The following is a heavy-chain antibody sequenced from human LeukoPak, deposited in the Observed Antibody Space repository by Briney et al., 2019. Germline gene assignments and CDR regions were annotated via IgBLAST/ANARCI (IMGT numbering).Heavy chain of an antibody. J-gene: IGHJ4*02. Sequence: SETLSLTCTVSGDSVSSGYYYWSWIRQPPGKGLEWIGNIYYTGSTNYNPSLKSRVTISVDTSKNQFSLKLNSVTAADMAVYYCARVQRPLDGADYWGQGTLVTVSS. D-gene: IGHD1-1*01. CDR1: GDSVSSGYYY. CDR2: IYYTGST. V-gene: IGHV4-61*01. CDR3: ARVQRPLDGADY.